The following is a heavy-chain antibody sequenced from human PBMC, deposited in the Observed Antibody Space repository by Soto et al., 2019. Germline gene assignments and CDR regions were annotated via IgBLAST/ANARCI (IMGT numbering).Heavy chain of an antibody. CDR2: LSFDGHHK. V-gene: IGHV3-30*03. CDR3: ARAGWLQPYAY. J-gene: IGHJ4*02. D-gene: IGHD5-12*01. CDR1: GFTFSSHG. Sequence: PGGSLRLSCSASGFTFSSHGMHWIRQAPGKGLEWVAVLSFDGHHKYFADSVKGRFTISRDNSRSTLYLHMNSLRGEDTAVYYCARAGWLQPYAYWGQGTLVTVSS.